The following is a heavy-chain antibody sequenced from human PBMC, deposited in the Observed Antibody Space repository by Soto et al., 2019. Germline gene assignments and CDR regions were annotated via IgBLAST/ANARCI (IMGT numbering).Heavy chain of an antibody. V-gene: IGHV4-59*08. CDR1: GGSISLYY. CDR2: IYYSGST. CDR3: ARRYGGAFDI. J-gene: IGHJ3*02. D-gene: IGHD4-17*01. Sequence: SETLSLTCTVSGGSISLYYWTWIRQPPGKGLEWIGYIYYSGSTNYNPSLKSRVTISVDTSKNQFSLKLSSVTAADTAVYYCARRYGGAFDIWGQGTMVT.